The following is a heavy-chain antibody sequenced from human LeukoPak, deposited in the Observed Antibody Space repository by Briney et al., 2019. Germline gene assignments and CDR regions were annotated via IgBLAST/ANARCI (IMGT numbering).Heavy chain of an antibody. J-gene: IGHJ4*02. D-gene: IGHD4-17*01. CDR1: GDTVSSNSAA. Sequence: SQTLSLTCALSGDTVSSNSAAWDWIRQSPSRGLEWLGRTYYRSKWYNHYAESMKSRITNNPDTSKNQFSLQLNSVTPEDTAVYYCARKGTVTTPFDYWGQGNLVTVSS. CDR2: TYYRSKWYN. CDR3: ARKGTVTTPFDY. V-gene: IGHV6-1*01.